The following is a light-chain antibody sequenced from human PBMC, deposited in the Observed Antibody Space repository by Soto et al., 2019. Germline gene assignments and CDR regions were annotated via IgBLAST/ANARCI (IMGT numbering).Light chain of an antibody. CDR3: QSYDSSLSGYV. CDR1: SSNIGAGCD. CDR2: GNS. J-gene: IGLJ1*01. V-gene: IGLV1-40*01. Sequence: SVLTQPPSVSGAPGQRVTISCTGSSSNIGAGCDVHWYQQLPGTAPKLLIYGNSNRPSGVPDRFSGSKSGTSASLAITGLQAEDEADYYCQSYDSSLSGYVFGTGTKVTVL.